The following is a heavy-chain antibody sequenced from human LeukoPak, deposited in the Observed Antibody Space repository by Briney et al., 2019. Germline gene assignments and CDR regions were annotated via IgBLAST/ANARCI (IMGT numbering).Heavy chain of an antibody. CDR1: GGSISSYY. Sequence: SETLSLTCTVSGGSISSYYWSWIRQPPGKGLEWIGYIYYSGSTNYNPSLKSRVTISVDTSKNQFSLKLSSVTAADTAVYYCAREGSGWSDFXXXDPWGQGTLVTVSS. D-gene: IGHD6-19*01. CDR3: AREGSGWSDFXXXDP. V-gene: IGHV4-59*12. CDR2: IYYSGST. J-gene: IGHJ5*02.